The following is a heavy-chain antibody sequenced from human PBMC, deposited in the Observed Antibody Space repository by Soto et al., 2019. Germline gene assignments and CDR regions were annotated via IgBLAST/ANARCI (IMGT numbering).Heavy chain of an antibody. CDR2: IDHTGRI. Sequence: PSETLSLTCAVYGGSFSGYYWTWIRQSPGKGLEWIGEIDHTGRIYYNPSLKSRTTILVDASKKQFSLNLNSVAAADTAVYYCASGDVGRRYASWGQGTQVTVSS. J-gene: IGHJ4*02. CDR3: ASGDVGRRYAS. CDR1: GGSFSGYY. V-gene: IGHV4-34*01. D-gene: IGHD2-8*01.